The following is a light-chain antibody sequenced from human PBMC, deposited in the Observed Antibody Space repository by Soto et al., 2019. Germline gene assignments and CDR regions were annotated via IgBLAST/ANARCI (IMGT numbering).Light chain of an antibody. Sequence: EIVLTQSPGTLSLSPGERATLSCRASQSVSSTYLAWYQKNPGQAPRLVIYGASSRATGIPDRFSGSGSGTDFTLTISRLEPEDFAVYFCQQYGSSSYTCGEGTKLEIK. V-gene: IGKV3-20*01. CDR2: GAS. J-gene: IGKJ2*01. CDR3: QQYGSSSYT. CDR1: QSVSSTY.